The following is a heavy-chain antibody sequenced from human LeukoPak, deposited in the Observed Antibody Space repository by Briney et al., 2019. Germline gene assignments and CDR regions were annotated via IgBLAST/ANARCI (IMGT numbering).Heavy chain of an antibody. CDR3: ASDRVHYMHV. CDR2: VRHDGGNT. D-gene: IGHD1-14*01. Sequence: RPGGSLRLSCAASGFTINGFGMHWVRQAPGKGLEWVTFVRHDGGNTYYADSVKGRFTVSRDNSKNTVYLQMNSLRAEDTAVYYCASDRVHYMHVWGKGTTVTISS. CDR1: GFTINGFG. J-gene: IGHJ6*03. V-gene: IGHV3-30*02.